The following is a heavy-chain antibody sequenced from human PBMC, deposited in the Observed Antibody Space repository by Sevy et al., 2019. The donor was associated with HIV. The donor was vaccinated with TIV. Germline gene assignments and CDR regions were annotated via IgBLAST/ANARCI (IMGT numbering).Heavy chain of an antibody. V-gene: IGHV3-64D*06. CDR2: ISSDGAST. CDR3: VKDPDYNFWRGDYGMDV. J-gene: IGHJ6*02. D-gene: IGHD3-3*01. Sequence: GGSLRLSCSGSGFSFSNSAMNWVRQTPGKGLKYVSAISSDGASTYYTDSVRGRFTISRDNSKNTLYLQMSSLRVEDTAVYYGVKDPDYNFWRGDYGMDVWGQGTTVTVSS. CDR1: GFSFSNSA.